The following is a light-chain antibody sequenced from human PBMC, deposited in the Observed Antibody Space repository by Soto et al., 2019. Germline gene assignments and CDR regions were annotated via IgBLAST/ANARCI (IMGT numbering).Light chain of an antibody. CDR1: QSVSSN. CDR2: GTS. Sequence: EIVMTQSPATLSVSPGERATLSCRASQSVSSNLAWYQQKPGQAPRLLIYGTSTRATAIPARFSGSGSGTEFTLTISSLQSEDFAVYYCQQYNDWPPSTFGEGTKLEL. V-gene: IGKV3-15*01. J-gene: IGKJ2*01. CDR3: QQYNDWPPST.